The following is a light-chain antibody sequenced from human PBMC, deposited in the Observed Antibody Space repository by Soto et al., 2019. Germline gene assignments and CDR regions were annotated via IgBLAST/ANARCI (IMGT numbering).Light chain of an antibody. CDR1: QSISNH. J-gene: IGKJ1*01. Sequence: DIQMTQSPSSLSASVEDRVIITCRASQSISNHLNWYQQKPGKAPKLLIFAASSLQSGVPSRFSGSRSGPDFTLTISSLHPEDSATYYCQQSYSTPPTFGQGTKVDIK. V-gene: IGKV1-39*01. CDR2: AAS. CDR3: QQSYSTPPT.